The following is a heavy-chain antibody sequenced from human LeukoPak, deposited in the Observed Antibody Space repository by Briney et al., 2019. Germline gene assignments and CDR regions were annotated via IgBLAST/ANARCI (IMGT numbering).Heavy chain of an antibody. Sequence: GGSLRLSCAASGFTFSSYEMNWVRQAPGKGLEWVANIKQDGSEKYFVDSVKGRFTISRDNAKNSLYLQMNSLRAEDTALYYCARDRFAYSSSWYNRFDPWGQGTLVTVSS. CDR1: GFTFSSYE. D-gene: IGHD6-13*01. CDR3: ARDRFAYSSSWYNRFDP. V-gene: IGHV3-7*03. CDR2: IKQDGSEK. J-gene: IGHJ5*02.